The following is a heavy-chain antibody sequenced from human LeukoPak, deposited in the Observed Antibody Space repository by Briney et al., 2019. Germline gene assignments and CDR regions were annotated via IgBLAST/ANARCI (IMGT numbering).Heavy chain of an antibody. CDR1: GGSISSSSYY. Sequence: PSETLSLTCTVSGGSISSSSYYWGWIRQPPGKGLEWIGSIYYSGSTYYNPSLKSRVTISVDTSKNQFSLKLSSVTAADTAVYYCARRITMVRGVIFDYWGQGTLVTVSS. CDR3: ARRITMVRGVIFDY. J-gene: IGHJ4*02. CDR2: IYYSGST. D-gene: IGHD3-10*01. V-gene: IGHV4-39*07.